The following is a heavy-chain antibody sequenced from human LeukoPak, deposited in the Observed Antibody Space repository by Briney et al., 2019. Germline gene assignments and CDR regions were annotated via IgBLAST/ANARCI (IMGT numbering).Heavy chain of an antibody. D-gene: IGHD3-10*01. V-gene: IGHV3-23*01. Sequence: GGSLRLSCAASGFTFSSYAMSWVRQAPGKGLEWVSAISGSGGSTYYADSVKGLFTISRDNSKNTLYLQMNSLRAEDTAVYYCARDLRGPLDYWGQGTLVTVSS. CDR3: ARDLRGPLDY. CDR2: ISGSGGST. J-gene: IGHJ4*02. CDR1: GFTFSSYA.